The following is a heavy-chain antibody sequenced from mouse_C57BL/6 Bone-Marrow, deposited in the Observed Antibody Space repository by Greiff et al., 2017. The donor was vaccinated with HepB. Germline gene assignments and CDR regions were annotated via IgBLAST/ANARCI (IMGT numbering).Heavy chain of an antibody. CDR2: IYPGSGST. CDR3: AREVFITTVVTDY. CDR1: GYTFTSYW. D-gene: IGHD1-1*01. Sequence: QVQLQQPGAELVKPGASVKMSCKASGYTFTSYWITWVKQRPGQGLEWIGDIYPGSGSTNYNEKFKSKATLTVDTSSSTAYMQLSSLTSEDSAVYYCAREVFITTVVTDYWGQGTTLTVSS. J-gene: IGHJ2*01. V-gene: IGHV1-55*01.